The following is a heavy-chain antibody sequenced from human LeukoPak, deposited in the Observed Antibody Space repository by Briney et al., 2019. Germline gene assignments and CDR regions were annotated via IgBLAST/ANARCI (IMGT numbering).Heavy chain of an antibody. CDR2: IYTSGST. D-gene: IGHD5-18*01. J-gene: IGHJ4*02. CDR3: ARVFRGYSYGPFDY. Sequence: SETLSLTCTVSGGSISSYYWSWIRQPAGKGLEWIGRIYTSGSTNYNPSLKSRVTMSVDTSKNQFSLKLSSVTAADTAVYYCARVFRGYSYGPFDYWGQGTLVTVSS. V-gene: IGHV4-4*07. CDR1: GGSISSYY.